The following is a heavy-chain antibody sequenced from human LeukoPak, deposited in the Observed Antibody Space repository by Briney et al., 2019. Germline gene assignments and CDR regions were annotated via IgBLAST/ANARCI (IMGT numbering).Heavy chain of an antibody. V-gene: IGHV4-39*01. CDR2: IYYSGST. CDR3: ARSGYRSSWLDY. J-gene: IGHJ4*02. CDR1: GGSISSSSYY. D-gene: IGHD6-13*01. Sequence: PSETLSLTCTVSGGSISSSSYYWGWIRQPPGKGLEWIGSIYYSGSTYYNPSLKSRVTISVDTSKNQFSLKLSSVTAADTAVYYCARSGYRSSWLDYWGQGTLVTVSS.